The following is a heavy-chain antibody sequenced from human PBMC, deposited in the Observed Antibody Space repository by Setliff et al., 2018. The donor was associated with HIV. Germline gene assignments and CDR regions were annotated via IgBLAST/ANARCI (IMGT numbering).Heavy chain of an antibody. CDR3: VRYIGAAAGYIDH. CDR2: IYPGDSDS. CDR1: GYSFVDFW. D-gene: IGHD6-25*01. J-gene: IGHJ4*02. Sequence: PGESLKISCHLSGYSFVDFWIGWVRQMPGKGLEWVRFIYPGDSDSRYSPSFRGQVTISADKSTTTAYLDWASLKASDTAMYYCVRYIGAAAGYIDHWGQGTLVTVSS. V-gene: IGHV5-51*01.